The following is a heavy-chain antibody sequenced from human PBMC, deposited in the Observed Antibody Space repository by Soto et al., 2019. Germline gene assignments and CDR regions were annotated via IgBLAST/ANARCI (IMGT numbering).Heavy chain of an antibody. CDR1: GFTFDDYA. V-gene: IGHV3-9*01. CDR3: AKESGIAARRGGPYFDY. CDR2: ISWNSGSI. Sequence: GGSLRLSCAASGFTFDDYAMHWVRQAPGKGLEWVSGISWNSGSIGYADSVKGRFTISRDNAKNSLYLQMNSLRAEDTALYYCAKESGIAARRGGPYFDYWGQGTLVTVSS. D-gene: IGHD6-6*01. J-gene: IGHJ4*02.